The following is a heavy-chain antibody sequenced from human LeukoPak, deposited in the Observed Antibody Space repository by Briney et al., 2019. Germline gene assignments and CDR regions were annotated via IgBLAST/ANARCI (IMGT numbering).Heavy chain of an antibody. CDR1: GFTFGSFS. D-gene: IGHD6-13*01. J-gene: IGHJ2*01. V-gene: IGHV3-21*01. CDR3: AKGYSTSWYHFWYFDL. CDR2: ISSGGDSYI. Sequence: GGSLRLSCAASGFTFGSFSMSWIRQAPGKGLEWVSSISSGGDSYIYYAGSVEGRLTSSRDNAKDSLYLQVNSLRAEDTAVYYCAKGYSTSWYHFWYFDLWGRGTLVTVSS.